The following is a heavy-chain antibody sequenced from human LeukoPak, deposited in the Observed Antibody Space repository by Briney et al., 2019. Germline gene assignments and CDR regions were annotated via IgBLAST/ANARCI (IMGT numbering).Heavy chain of an antibody. CDR2: IYYSGST. V-gene: IGHV4-38-2*02. Sequence: PSETLSLTCTVSGYSISSGYYWGWIRQPPGKGLEWIGSIYYSGSTYYNPSLKSRVTISVDTSKNQFSLKLSSVTAADTAVYYCASKRITMIRGPSFYYYYYYMDVWGKGTTVTVSS. D-gene: IGHD3-10*01. J-gene: IGHJ6*03. CDR3: ASKRITMIRGPSFYYYYYYMDV. CDR1: GYSISSGYY.